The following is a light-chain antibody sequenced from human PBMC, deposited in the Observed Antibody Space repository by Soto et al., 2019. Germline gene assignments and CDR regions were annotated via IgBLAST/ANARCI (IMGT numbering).Light chain of an antibody. J-gene: IGKJ4*01. CDR3: HQRTWWGPS. CDR1: QTISVY. V-gene: IGKV3-11*01. Sequence: EIVLTQSPATLSLSPGERASLSCRASQTISVYLAWYQQNPGQAPRLLIYDASNRATGIPARFSGSGSGTDFTVTISSLEPEDFAVYYCHQRTWWGPSFGGGTRVEI. CDR2: DAS.